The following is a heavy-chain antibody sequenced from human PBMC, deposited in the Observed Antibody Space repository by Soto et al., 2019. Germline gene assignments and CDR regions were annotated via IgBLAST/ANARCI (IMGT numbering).Heavy chain of an antibody. V-gene: IGHV4-34*01. J-gene: IGHJ6*02. CDR1: GGSFSGYY. Sequence: SETLSLTCAVYGGSFSGYYWSWIRQPPGKGLEWIGEINHSGSTNYNPSLKSRVTISVDTSKNQFSLKLSSVTAADTAVYYCARLRITMVRGVIPNYCYFGMDGWGQGTTVT. D-gene: IGHD3-10*01. CDR3: ARLRITMVRGVIPNYCYFGMDG. CDR2: INHSGST.